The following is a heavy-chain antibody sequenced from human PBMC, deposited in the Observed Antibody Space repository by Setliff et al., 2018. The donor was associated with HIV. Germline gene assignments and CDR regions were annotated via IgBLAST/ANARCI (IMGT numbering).Heavy chain of an antibody. Sequence: KPSETLSLTCTVSGYFISSGYYWGWIRQPRGKGLEWIGNIYRSGSTYYNPSLKSRVTISVDKSKNQFSLKLSSVTAADTAVYYCGREGEGELPGYWGQGTLVTVSS. CDR3: GREGEGELPGY. D-gene: IGHD1-7*01. CDR2: IYRSGST. CDR1: GYFISSGYY. V-gene: IGHV4-38-2*02. J-gene: IGHJ4*02.